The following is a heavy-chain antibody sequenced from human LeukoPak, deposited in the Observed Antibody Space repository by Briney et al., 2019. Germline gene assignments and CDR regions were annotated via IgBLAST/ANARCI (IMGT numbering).Heavy chain of an antibody. D-gene: IGHD6-6*01. CDR2: FNHSGTT. J-gene: IGHJ6*03. Sequence: SSETLSLTCGVYGGSFNTYYWSWIRQPPGKGLEWIGEFNHSGTTYYNPSLESRVTISMDTSNHQFSLTLTSITAADTAVYYCAGLPQFVRDQYYYYYYMDVWGKGTTVTVSS. V-gene: IGHV4-34*01. CDR1: GGSFNTYY. CDR3: AGLPQFVRDQYYYYYYMDV.